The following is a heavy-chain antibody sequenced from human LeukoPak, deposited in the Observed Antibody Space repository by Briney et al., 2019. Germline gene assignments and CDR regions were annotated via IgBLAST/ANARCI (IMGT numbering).Heavy chain of an antibody. D-gene: IGHD2-15*01. CDR2: ISSSSSYI. V-gene: IGHV3-21*01. CDR1: EFTFSSYS. CDR3: ARDPSWPPRSYFDY. Sequence: GGSLRLSCAASEFTFSSYSMNWVRQAPGKGLEWVSSISSSSSYIYYADSVKGRFTISRDNAKNSLYLQMNSLRAEDTAVYYCARDPSWPPRSYFDYWGQGVLVTVSS. J-gene: IGHJ4*02.